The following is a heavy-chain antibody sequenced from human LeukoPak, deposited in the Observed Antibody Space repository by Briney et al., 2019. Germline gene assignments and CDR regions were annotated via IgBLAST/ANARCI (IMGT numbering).Heavy chain of an antibody. CDR2: ISSSSSTI. CDR3: ARAPTYYDFWSGSRDAFDI. Sequence: GGSLRLSCAASGFTFSSYSMNWVRQAPGKGLEWVSYISSSSSTIYYADSVKGRFTISRDNAKNSLYLQMNSLRAEDTAVYYCARAPTYYDFWSGSRDAFDIWGQGTMVTVSS. D-gene: IGHD3-3*01. J-gene: IGHJ3*02. V-gene: IGHV3-48*01. CDR1: GFTFSSYS.